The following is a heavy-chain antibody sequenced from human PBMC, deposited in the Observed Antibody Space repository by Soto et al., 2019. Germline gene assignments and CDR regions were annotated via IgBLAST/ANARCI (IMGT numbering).Heavy chain of an antibody. CDR1: GYTFTDYG. V-gene: IGHV1-18*01. Sequence: QVQLVQSGAEVKKPGASVKVSCKASGYTFTDYGITWVRQAPGQGLQWMGWINSHNGVTNNAHSFQGRVSMTTDTSTSTAYLELSSLRSDDTAVYYCARDRYNRGSFDYWGQGSLVTVSS. J-gene: IGHJ4*02. CDR3: ARDRYNRGSFDY. CDR2: INSHNGVT. D-gene: IGHD1-1*01.